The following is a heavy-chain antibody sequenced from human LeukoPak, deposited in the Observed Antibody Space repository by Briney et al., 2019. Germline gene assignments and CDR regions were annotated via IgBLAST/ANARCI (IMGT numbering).Heavy chain of an antibody. J-gene: IGHJ4*02. V-gene: IGHV3-21*01. CDR1: GFTFSSYS. Sequence: GGSLRLSCAASGFTFSSYSMNWVRQAPRKGLEWVSSISSSSSYIYYADSVKGRFTISRDNAKNSLYLQMNSLRAEDTAVYYCARDCPSEWFGEIDYWGQGTLVTVSS. CDR2: ISSSSSYI. D-gene: IGHD3-10*01. CDR3: ARDCPSEWFGEIDY.